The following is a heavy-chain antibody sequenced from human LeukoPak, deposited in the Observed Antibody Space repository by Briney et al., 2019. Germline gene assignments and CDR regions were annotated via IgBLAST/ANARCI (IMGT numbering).Heavy chain of an antibody. Sequence: ASVKVSCKASGYTFTSYDINWVRQAPGQGLEWMGWMNPNSGNTGYAQKFQGRVTMTRNTSISTAYMELSSLRSEDTAVYYCARGAIAAAGHRDYWGQGTLVTVPS. V-gene: IGHV1-8*01. J-gene: IGHJ4*02. CDR1: GYTFTSYD. D-gene: IGHD6-13*01. CDR2: MNPNSGNT. CDR3: ARGAIAAAGHRDY.